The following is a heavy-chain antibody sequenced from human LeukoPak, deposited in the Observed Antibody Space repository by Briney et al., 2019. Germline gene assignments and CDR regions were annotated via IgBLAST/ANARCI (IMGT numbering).Heavy chain of an antibody. J-gene: IGHJ4*02. CDR2: INHSGST. CDR1: GGSFSGYY. Sequence: SETLSLTCAVYGGSFSGYYWSWIRQPPGKGLEWIGEINHSGSTNYNPSLKSRVTISVDTSKNQFSLKLSSVTAADTAVYYCAKESVWFGESNPFDYWGQGTLVTVSS. CDR3: AKESVWFGESNPFDY. V-gene: IGHV4-34*01. D-gene: IGHD3-10*01.